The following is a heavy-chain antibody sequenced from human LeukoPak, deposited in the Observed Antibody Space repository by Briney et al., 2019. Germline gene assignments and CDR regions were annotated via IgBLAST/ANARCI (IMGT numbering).Heavy chain of an antibody. V-gene: IGHV4-34*01. CDR2: INQSGST. D-gene: IGHD3-22*01. CDR3: AREGGRDYYDSSGYYYVLDP. J-gene: IGHJ5*02. Sequence: SETPSLTCVVFGGSFSGHYWSWIRQPPGKGLEWIGEINQSGSTNYNSSLKSRVTISVDTSKNQFSLKLSSVTAADTAVYYCAREGGRDYYDSSGYYYVLDPWGQGTLVTVSS. CDR1: GGSFSGHY.